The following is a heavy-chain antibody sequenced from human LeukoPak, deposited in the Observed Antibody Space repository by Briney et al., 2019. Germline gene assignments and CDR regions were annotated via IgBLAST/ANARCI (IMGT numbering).Heavy chain of an antibody. CDR3: ARDMVTTITFDY. CDR1: GFTFSSYW. CDR2: ISGRSSTM. V-gene: IGHV3-48*01. D-gene: IGHD3-10*01. Sequence: GGSLRLSCAASGFTFSSYWMSWVRQAPGKGLEWVSYISGRSSTMYYADSVKGRFTISRDNAKNSLYLQMNSLRAEDTAVYFCARDMVTTITFDYWGQGTLVTVSS. J-gene: IGHJ4*02.